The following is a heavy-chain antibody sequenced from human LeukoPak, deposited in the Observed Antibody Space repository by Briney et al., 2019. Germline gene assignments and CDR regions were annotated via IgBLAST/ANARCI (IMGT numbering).Heavy chain of an antibody. CDR3: ARDSSITNYYYGMDA. J-gene: IGHJ6*02. D-gene: IGHD2-2*01. CDR1: GFTFRSYA. Sequence: GGSLRLSCAASGFTFRSYAMHWVRQAPGEGLEYVSGISSNGGSTYYANSVKGRFTISRDNSKNTLYLQMGGLRAEDMAVYYCARDSSITNYYYGMDAWGQGTTVTVSS. V-gene: IGHV3-64*01. CDR2: ISSNGGST.